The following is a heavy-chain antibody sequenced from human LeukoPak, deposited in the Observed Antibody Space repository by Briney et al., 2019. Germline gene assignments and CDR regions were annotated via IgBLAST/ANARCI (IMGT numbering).Heavy chain of an antibody. J-gene: IGHJ4*02. Sequence: SETLSLTCAVYGGSFSGYYWSWIRQPPGKGLEWIGEINHSGSTNYNPSLKSRVTISVDTSKNQFSLKLSSVTAADTAVYYCARVDYYDSSGYYYVAPFDYWGQGTLVTVSS. CDR2: INHSGST. CDR3: ARVDYYDSSGYYYVAPFDY. V-gene: IGHV4-34*01. D-gene: IGHD3-22*01. CDR1: GGSFSGYY.